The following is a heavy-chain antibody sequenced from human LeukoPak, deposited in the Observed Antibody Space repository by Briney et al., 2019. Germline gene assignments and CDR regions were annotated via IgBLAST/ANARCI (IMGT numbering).Heavy chain of an antibody. Sequence: GASVKVSCKASGYTFTSYDINWVRQATGQGLEWMGWMNPNSGNTGYAQKFQGRVTMTRNTSISTAYMELSSLRSEDTAVYYCARSTSDYVWGSSEYDYWGQGTLVTVSS. J-gene: IGHJ4*02. CDR1: GYTFTSYD. CDR3: ARSTSDYVWGSSEYDY. CDR2: MNPNSGNT. D-gene: IGHD3-16*01. V-gene: IGHV1-8*01.